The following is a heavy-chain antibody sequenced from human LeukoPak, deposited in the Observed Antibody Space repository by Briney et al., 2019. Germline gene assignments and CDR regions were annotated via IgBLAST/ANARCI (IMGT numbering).Heavy chain of an antibody. Sequence: SETLSLTCTVSGGSISSYYWSWIRQPPGKGLEWIGYIYYSGSTNYNPSLKSRVTISVDTSKNQFSLKLSSVTAADTAVYYCARHGDYGDYPDAFDIWGQGTMVTVSS. CDR2: IYYSGST. D-gene: IGHD4-17*01. CDR3: ARHGDYGDYPDAFDI. V-gene: IGHV4-59*08. CDR1: GGSISSYY. J-gene: IGHJ3*02.